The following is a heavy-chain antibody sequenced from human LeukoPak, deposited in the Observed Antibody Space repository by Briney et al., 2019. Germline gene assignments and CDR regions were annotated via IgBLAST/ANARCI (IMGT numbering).Heavy chain of an antibody. CDR1: GGYISSYH. Sequence: PSETLSLTCTVSGGYISSYHWSWIRQPPGKGLEWIGHIYYSGSTNYTHSLKSGVTILVVTCKSQFSLKLISVTAADTAVYYCARGGHSTPHWYFDLWGRGTLVTVSS. CDR2: IYYSGST. D-gene: IGHD2-2*01. J-gene: IGHJ2*01. V-gene: IGHV4-59*01. CDR3: ARGGHSTPHWYFDL.